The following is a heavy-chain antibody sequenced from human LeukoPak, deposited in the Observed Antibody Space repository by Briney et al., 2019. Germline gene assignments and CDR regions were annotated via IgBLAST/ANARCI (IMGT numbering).Heavy chain of an antibody. V-gene: IGHV4-61*02. CDR2: IYTSGST. CDR1: GGSISSGSYY. J-gene: IGHJ5*02. Sequence: SGTLSLTCTVSGGSISSGSYYWSWIRQPAGKGLEWIGRIYTSGSTNYNPSLKSRVTISVDTSKNQFSLKLSSVTAADTAVYYCARDQWFGELGPWGQGTLVTVSS. D-gene: IGHD3-10*01. CDR3: ARDQWFGELGP.